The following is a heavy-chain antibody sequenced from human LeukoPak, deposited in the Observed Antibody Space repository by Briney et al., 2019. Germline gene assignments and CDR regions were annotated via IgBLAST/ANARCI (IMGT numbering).Heavy chain of an antibody. Sequence: GGSLRLSCAISGFTFRRYAMYWVRQAPGKGLEFVSAVSSDGDSTYYADSVKGRFTISRDNSKNTLFLQMGSLRPEDMAVYFCTRNCYDNMGPFAAFDIWGQGTMVPVAS. CDR2: VSSDGDST. CDR3: TRNCYDNMGPFAAFDI. CDR1: GFTFRRYA. D-gene: IGHD2-2*01. J-gene: IGHJ3*02. V-gene: IGHV3-64*02.